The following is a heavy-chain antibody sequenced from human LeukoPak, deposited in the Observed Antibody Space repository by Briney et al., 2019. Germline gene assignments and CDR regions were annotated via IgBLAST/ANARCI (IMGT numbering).Heavy chain of an antibody. Sequence: GGSLRLSCAASGFTSSSYEMNWVRQAPGKGLEWVSYISSSGSTIYYADSVKGRFTISRDNAKNSLYLQMNSLRAEDTAVYYCARGRGPYYYYYYMDVWGKGTTVTVSS. CDR2: ISSSGSTI. V-gene: IGHV3-48*03. J-gene: IGHJ6*03. CDR3: ARGRGPYYYYYYMDV. CDR1: GFTSSSYE. D-gene: IGHD5-24*01.